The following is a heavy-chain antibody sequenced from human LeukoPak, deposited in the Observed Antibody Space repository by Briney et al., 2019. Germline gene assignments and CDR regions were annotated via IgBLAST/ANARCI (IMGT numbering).Heavy chain of an antibody. J-gene: IGHJ4*02. CDR1: GGSISSYY. CDR3: ARDSGPGVLFY. D-gene: IGHD1-1*01. V-gene: IGHV4-59*01. CDR2: IYYSGST. Sequence: SETPSLTCTVSGGSISSYYWSWIRQPPGKGLEWIGYIYYSGSTNYNPSLKSRVTISLDTSKNRFSLKLSSVTAADTAVYYCARDSGPGVLFYWGQGTLVTVSS.